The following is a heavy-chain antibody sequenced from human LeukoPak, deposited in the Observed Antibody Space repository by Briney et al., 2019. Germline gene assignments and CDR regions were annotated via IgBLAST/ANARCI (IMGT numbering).Heavy chain of an antibody. V-gene: IGHV4-31*03. D-gene: IGHD5-12*01. Sequence: SKTLSLTCTVSGGSISSGGYYWSWIRQHPGKGLEWIGYIYYSGSTYCNPSLKSRVTISVDTSKNRFSLKLSSVTAADTAVYYCAKGGGYDYYYYGMDVWGQGTTVTVSS. CDR3: AKGGGYDYYYYGMDV. J-gene: IGHJ6*02. CDR1: GGSISSGGYY. CDR2: IYYSGST.